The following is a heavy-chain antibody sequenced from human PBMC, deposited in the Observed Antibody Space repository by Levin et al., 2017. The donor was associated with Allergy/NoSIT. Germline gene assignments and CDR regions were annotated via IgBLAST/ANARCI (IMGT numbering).Heavy chain of an antibody. CDR2: ISWNSGSI. V-gene: IGHV3-9*01. J-gene: IGHJ4*02. CDR1: GFTFDDYA. CDR3: AKDIGLVPAAMGY. Sequence: LSLTCAASGFTFDDYAMHWVRQAPGKGLEWVSGISWNSGSIGYADSVKGRFTISRDNAKNSLYLQMNSLRAEDTALYYCAKDIGLVPAAMGYWGQGTLVTVSS. D-gene: IGHD2-2*01.